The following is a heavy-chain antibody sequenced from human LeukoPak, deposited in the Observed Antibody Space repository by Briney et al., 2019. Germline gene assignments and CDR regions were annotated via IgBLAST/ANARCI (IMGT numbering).Heavy chain of an antibody. V-gene: IGHV3-9*01. Sequence: GGSLRLSCAASGFTFDDYAMHWVRQAPGKGLEWVSGISWNSGSIGYADSVKGRFTISRDNAKNSLYLQMNSLRAEDTALYYCAKDTDPRNIAVAGYFDYWGQGTLVTVSS. J-gene: IGHJ4*02. CDR1: GFTFDDYA. CDR3: AKDTDPRNIAVAGYFDY. CDR2: ISWNSGSI. D-gene: IGHD6-19*01.